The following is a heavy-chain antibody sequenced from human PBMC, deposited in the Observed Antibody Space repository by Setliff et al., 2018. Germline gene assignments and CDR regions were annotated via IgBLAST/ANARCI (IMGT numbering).Heavy chain of an antibody. CDR3: ARDQGSYGYRAFDF. Sequence: PGGSLRLSCVASGFTFSNYEMNGVRQAPGKGLEWVSYISNSGGVKYYTDSVKGRFTFSRDNAKNSLYLQMNSLRAEGTAVYYCARDQGSYGYRAFDFWGQGTLVTVS. V-gene: IGHV3-48*03. CDR1: GFTFSNYE. CDR2: ISNSGGVK. D-gene: IGHD5-18*01. J-gene: IGHJ4*02.